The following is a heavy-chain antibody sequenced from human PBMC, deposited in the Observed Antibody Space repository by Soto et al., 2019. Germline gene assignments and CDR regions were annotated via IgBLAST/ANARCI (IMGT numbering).Heavy chain of an antibody. CDR2: IWYDGSRK. J-gene: IGHJ6*02. Sequence: GGSLRLSCAASGFTFTKFGMNWVRQTPGKGLEWVAIIWYDGSRKYYADSVKGRFTISRDNSKNTLYLQMNSLRAEDTAVYYCARDTGVSLSDYVMDVLGQGTTVTVSS. D-gene: IGHD2-8*01. CDR3: ARDTGVSLSDYVMDV. V-gene: IGHV3-33*07. CDR1: GFTFTKFG.